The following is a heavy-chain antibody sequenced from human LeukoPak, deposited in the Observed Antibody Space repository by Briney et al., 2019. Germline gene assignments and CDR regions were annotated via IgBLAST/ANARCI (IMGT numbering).Heavy chain of an antibody. CDR2: IYHSGST. V-gene: IGHV4-30-2*01. CDR1: GGSISSGGYS. CDR3: ARGGAHYYYGMDV. Sequence: SQTLSLTCAVSGGSISSGGYSWSWIRQPPGKGLEWIGYIYHSGSTYYNPSLKSRVTISVDTSKNQFSLKLNSVTAADTAVYYCARGGAHYYYGMDVWGQGTTVTVSS. J-gene: IGHJ6*02.